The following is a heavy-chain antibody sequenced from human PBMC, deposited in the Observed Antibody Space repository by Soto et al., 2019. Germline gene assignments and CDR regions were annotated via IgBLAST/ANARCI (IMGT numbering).Heavy chain of an antibody. CDR1: GYIFSDYY. D-gene: IGHD6-19*01. CDR2: IIPNSGDT. Sequence: QVQLVQSGAEVKKPGASVKVSCKASGYIFSDYYMHWVRQAPGQGLECMGWIIPNSGDTIYAQKFQGRVTVTGDTSISTAYMELSRLTSDDTAVYYCVRGRAVAGINDEAFDLWGQGTMVTVSS. CDR3: VRGRAVAGINDEAFDL. V-gene: IGHV1-2*02. J-gene: IGHJ3*01.